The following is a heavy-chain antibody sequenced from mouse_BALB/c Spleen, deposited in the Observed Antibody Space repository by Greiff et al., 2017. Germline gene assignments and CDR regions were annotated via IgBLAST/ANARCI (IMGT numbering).Heavy chain of an antibody. CDR2: INSNGGST. D-gene: IGHD2-3*01. CDR3: ARDDGYYEGYFDV. CDR1: GFTFSSYG. J-gene: IGHJ1*01. Sequence: DVKLVESGGGLVKPGGSLKLSCAASGFTFSSYGMSWVRQTPDKRLELVATINSNGGSTYYPDSVKGRFTISRDNAKNTLYLQMSSLKSEDTAMYYCARDDGYYEGYFDVWGAGTTVTVSS. V-gene: IGHV5-6-3*01.